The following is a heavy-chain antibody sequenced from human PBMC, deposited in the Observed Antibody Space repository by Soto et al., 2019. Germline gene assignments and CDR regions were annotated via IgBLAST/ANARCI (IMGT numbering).Heavy chain of an antibody. J-gene: IGHJ4*02. CDR3: ARYYYYGSGSPFDY. CDR1: GGTFSSYA. D-gene: IGHD3-10*01. CDR2: IIPIFGTA. V-gene: IGHV1-69*13. Sequence: SVKVSCKASGGTFSSYAISWVRQAPGQGLEWMGGIIPIFGTANYAQKFQGRVTITADESTSTAYMELSSLRSEDTAVYYCARYYYYGSGSPFDYWGQGTLVTVSS.